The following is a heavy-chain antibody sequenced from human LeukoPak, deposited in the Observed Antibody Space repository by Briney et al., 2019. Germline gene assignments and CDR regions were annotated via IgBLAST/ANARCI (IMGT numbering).Heavy chain of an antibody. D-gene: IGHD5-24*01. CDR3: ASQQLQWRESYYFDD. Sequence: GASVKVSCKASGYIFTGYYMHWVRQAPGQGLEWMGWINPNSGGTKYAQKFQGRVTMTRDPSISTAYMELSRLGSDDTALYYCASQQLQWRESYYFDDWGQGTLVTVSS. CDR1: GYIFTGYY. CDR2: INPNSGGT. J-gene: IGHJ4*02. V-gene: IGHV1-2*02.